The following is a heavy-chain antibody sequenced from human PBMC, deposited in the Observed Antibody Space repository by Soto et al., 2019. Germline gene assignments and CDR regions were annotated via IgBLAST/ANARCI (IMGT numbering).Heavy chain of an antibody. CDR1: GGSFSGSY. CDR3: ARALGGVTYLKL. Sequence: QVQLQQWGAGLLKPSETLSLTCAVSGGSFSGSYWTWVRQAPGKGLELVGDFNHNGHINYNPSLESRVAISMDTSKKQCSLTVTSVTAADTAVYYCARALGGVTYLKLWGQGTLVTVSS. CDR2: FNHNGHI. J-gene: IGHJ4*02. D-gene: IGHD3-10*01. V-gene: IGHV4-34*01.